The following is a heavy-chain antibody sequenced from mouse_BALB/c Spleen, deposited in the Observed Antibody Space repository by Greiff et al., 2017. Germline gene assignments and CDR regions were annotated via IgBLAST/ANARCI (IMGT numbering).Heavy chain of an antibody. CDR2: IDPENGDT. Sequence: EVKLMESGAELVRSGASVKLSCTASGFNIKDYYMHWVKQRPEQGLEWIGWIDPENGDTEYAPKFQGKATMTADTSSNTAYLQLSSLTSEDTAVYYCNAYGNYVSMDYWGQGTSVTVSS. CDR3: NAYGNYVSMDY. D-gene: IGHD2-1*01. CDR1: GFNIKDYY. J-gene: IGHJ4*01. V-gene: IGHV14-4*02.